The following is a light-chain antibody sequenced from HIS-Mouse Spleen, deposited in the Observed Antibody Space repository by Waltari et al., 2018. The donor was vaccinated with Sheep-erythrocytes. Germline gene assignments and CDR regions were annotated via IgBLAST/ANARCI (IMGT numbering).Light chain of an antibody. J-gene: IGLJ3*02. Sequence: QSVLTQPPSVSGAPGQRVTISCTGSSSNIGAGYDVHWYQQLPGTAPKLLIYGNSNRPSGGSNRFSGSKSGNTASLTISGLQAEDEADYYCCSYAGSSTWVFGGGTKLTVL. V-gene: IGLV1-40*01. CDR3: CSYAGSSTWV. CDR2: GNS. CDR1: SSNIGAGYD.